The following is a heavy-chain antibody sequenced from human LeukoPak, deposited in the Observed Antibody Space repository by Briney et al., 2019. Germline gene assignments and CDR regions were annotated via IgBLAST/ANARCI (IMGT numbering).Heavy chain of an antibody. CDR3: ARGPGPIAGAKNPFDI. D-gene: IGHD1-26*01. CDR1: GFTFSAYA. Sequence: GSLRLSCAASGFTFSAYAMHWVRQAPGKGLEWVAVISYDGSNKYYAASVKGRFTISGDKSKDTLYLQMNSLRPEDTAVYYCARGPGPIAGAKNPFDIWGQGTMVTVSS. V-gene: IGHV3-30*01. CDR2: ISYDGSNK. J-gene: IGHJ3*02.